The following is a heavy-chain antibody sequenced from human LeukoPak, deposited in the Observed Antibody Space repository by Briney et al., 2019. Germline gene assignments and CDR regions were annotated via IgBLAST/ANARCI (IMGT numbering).Heavy chain of an antibody. J-gene: IGHJ4*02. CDR2: IYYSGST. V-gene: IGHV4-39*07. Sequence: PSETLSLTCTVSGGSISSSSYYWGWIRQPPGKGLEWIGSIYYSGSTYYNPSLKSRVTISVDTSRNQFSLKLSSVTAADTAVYYCVSGDYFDYWGQGTLVTVSS. CDR3: VSGDYFDY. CDR1: GGSISSSSYY.